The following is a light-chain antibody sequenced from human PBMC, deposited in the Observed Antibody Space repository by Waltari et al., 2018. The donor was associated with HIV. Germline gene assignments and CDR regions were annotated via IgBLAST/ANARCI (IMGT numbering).Light chain of an antibody. CDR2: GNN. CDR1: SSNSGAGYD. Sequence: QSVLTQPPSVSGAPGQRVTLSCTGASSNSGAGYDVHGYQHLPGKAPKLPISGNNNRPSGVPDRFSGSKSGTSASLAITGLQPDDEADYYCQSYDSSMSCVVFGGGTKVTVV. V-gene: IGLV1-40*01. J-gene: IGLJ2*01. CDR3: QSYDSSMSCVV.